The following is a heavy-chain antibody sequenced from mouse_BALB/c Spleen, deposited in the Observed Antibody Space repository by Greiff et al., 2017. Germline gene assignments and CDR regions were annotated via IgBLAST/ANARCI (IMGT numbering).Heavy chain of an antibody. J-gene: IGHJ4*01. CDR3: ARHPDYYAMDY. Sequence: EVQRVESGGGLVKPGGSLKLSCAASGFTFSSYSMSWVRQSPEKRLEWVAEISSGGSYTYYPDTVTGRFTISRDNAKNTLYLQMSSLKSEDTAMYYCARHPDYYAMDYWGQGTSVTVSS. CDR1: GFTFSSYS. V-gene: IGHV5-9-4*01. CDR2: ISSGGSYT.